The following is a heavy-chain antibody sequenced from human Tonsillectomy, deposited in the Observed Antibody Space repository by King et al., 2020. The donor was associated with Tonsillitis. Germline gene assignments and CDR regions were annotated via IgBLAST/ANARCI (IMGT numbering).Heavy chain of an antibody. CDR2: ISSNSDII. CDR1: GFTFNDYA. D-gene: IGHD3-3*01. Sequence: VQLVESGGGLVQPGRSLRLSCAASGFTFNDYAMHWVRQAPGKGLEWVSGISSNSDIIDYADSVKGRFTISRDNAKNSLYLQMNSLIPEDTALYYCAKEPGLYYDFWSGYYGLDPWGQGTLVIVSS. CDR3: AKEPGLYYDFWSGYYGLDP. V-gene: IGHV3-9*01. J-gene: IGHJ5*02.